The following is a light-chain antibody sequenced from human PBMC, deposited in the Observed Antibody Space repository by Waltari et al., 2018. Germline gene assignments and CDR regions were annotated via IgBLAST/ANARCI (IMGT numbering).Light chain of an antibody. CDR3: QAWDSSTAV. CDR2: QDS. V-gene: IGLV3-1*01. J-gene: IGLJ1*01. Sequence: SYELTQPPSVSVSPGQTASITRSGDKSGYKYACWYQQKPGQSPVLVIYQDSKRPSGIPERFSGSNSGNTATLTISGTQAMDEADYYCQAWDSSTAVFGTGTKVTVL. CDR1: KSGYKY.